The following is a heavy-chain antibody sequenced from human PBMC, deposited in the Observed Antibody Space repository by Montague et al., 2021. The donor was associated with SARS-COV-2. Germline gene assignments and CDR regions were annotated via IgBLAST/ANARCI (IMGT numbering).Heavy chain of an antibody. CDR1: GYSIISGYY. CDR3: ARGGEYYDFRSGYYKGDWFDP. Sequence: SETLSLTCTVSGYSIISGYYWGWIRQPPGKGLEWIGSIYHSGSTYYNPSLKSRVTISVDTSKNQFSLKLCSVTAADTAVYYCARGGEYYDFRSGYYKGDWFDPWGQGTLVTVSS. J-gene: IGHJ5*02. CDR2: IYHSGST. V-gene: IGHV4-38-2*02. D-gene: IGHD3-3*01.